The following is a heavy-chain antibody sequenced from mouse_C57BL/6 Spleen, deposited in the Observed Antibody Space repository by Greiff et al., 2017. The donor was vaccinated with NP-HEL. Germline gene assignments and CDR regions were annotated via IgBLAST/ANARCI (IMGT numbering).Heavy chain of an antibody. V-gene: IGHV1-80*01. CDR3: ARRGNYGYAMDY. CDR1: GYAFSSYW. CDR2: IYPGDGDT. Sequence: VQLQQSGAELVKPGASVKISCKASGYAFSSYWMNWVKQRPGKGLEWIGQIYPGDGDTNYNGKFKGKATLTADKSSSTAYMQLSSLTSEDSAVYFCARRGNYGYAMDYWGQGTSVTVSS. D-gene: IGHD2-1*01. J-gene: IGHJ4*01.